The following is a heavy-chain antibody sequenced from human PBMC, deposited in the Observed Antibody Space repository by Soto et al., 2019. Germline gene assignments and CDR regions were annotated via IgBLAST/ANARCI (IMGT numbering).Heavy chain of an antibody. J-gene: IGHJ4*02. Sequence: EVQLLESGGGLVQPGGSLRLSCATSGLRFSLYSMGWVRQAPGKGLEWVSAISGSGSNIHYADSVKGRFTISRDNSKNTLSLQMNSLRAEDTALYYCAKDDRTASRIDYWGQGTLVTVSS. CDR2: ISGSGSNI. V-gene: IGHV3-23*01. CDR1: GLRFSLYS. CDR3: AKDDRTASRIDY. D-gene: IGHD2-21*02.